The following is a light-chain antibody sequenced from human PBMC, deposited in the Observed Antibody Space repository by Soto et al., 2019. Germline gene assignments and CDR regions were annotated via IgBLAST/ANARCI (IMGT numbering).Light chain of an antibody. CDR2: AAS. V-gene: IGKV1-39*01. J-gene: IGKJ4*01. Sequence: DIQLTQSPSSLSASVGDRVTITFRASESIATYLNWYQQKPGKAPKLLIYAASSLQGGVPSRFSGSGSGTDFTLTISSLQPEDSATYYCQQSYSIPPLSFGGGTKVDIK. CDR1: ESIATY. CDR3: QQSYSIPPLS.